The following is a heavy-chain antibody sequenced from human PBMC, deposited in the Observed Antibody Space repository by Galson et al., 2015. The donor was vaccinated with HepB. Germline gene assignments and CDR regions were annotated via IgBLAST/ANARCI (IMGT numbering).Heavy chain of an antibody. J-gene: IGHJ4*02. D-gene: IGHD5/OR15-5a*01. Sequence: SVTVSCKVSGYSLFEASIHWVRQAPGKGREWMGGFDAEEGETIYAQRFQGRVTMTEDTSKDTAYMELNSLISQDTAVYFCAMDIVSTLYPYDSWGQRTLVTVSS. V-gene: IGHV1-24*01. CDR2: FDAEEGET. CDR1: GYSLFEAS. CDR3: AMDIVSTLYPYDS.